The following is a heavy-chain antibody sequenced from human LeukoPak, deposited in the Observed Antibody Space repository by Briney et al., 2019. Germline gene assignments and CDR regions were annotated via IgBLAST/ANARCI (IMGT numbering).Heavy chain of an antibody. CDR2: ISGSGGST. CDR3: ARADGPPSYYYGSGRFEGYYFDY. Sequence: GGSLRLSCAASGFTFSSYAMSWVRQAPGKGLEWVSAISGSGGSTHYADSVKGRFTISRDNSKNTLYLQMNSPRAEDTAVYYCARADGPPSYYYGSGRFEGYYFDYWGQGTLVTVSS. CDR1: GFTFSSYA. D-gene: IGHD3-10*01. V-gene: IGHV3-23*01. J-gene: IGHJ4*02.